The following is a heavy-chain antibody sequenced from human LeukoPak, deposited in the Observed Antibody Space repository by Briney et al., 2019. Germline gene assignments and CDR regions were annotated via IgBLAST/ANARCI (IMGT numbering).Heavy chain of an antibody. D-gene: IGHD5-24*01. Sequence: GGSLRLSCSASGFTFGNYAMSWVRQAPGKGLEWVSAVSGGGGSTYYADSVKGRFSISRDNSKNTLYLQMNSLRAEDTAVYYCAREMATADYYYGMDVWGQGTTVTVSS. J-gene: IGHJ6*02. V-gene: IGHV3-23*01. CDR1: GFTFGNYA. CDR3: AREMATADYYYGMDV. CDR2: VSGGGGST.